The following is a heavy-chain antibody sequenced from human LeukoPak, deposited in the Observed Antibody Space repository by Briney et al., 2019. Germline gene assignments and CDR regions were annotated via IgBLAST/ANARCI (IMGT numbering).Heavy chain of an antibody. V-gene: IGHV3-23*01. J-gene: IGHJ4*02. D-gene: IGHD3-9*01. CDR3: AKSVGVLRYFDWSRGGFDY. CDR1: GFTFSSYA. Sequence: GGSLRLSCAASGFTFSSYAMSWVRQAPGKGLEWVSAISGSGGSTYYADSVKGRFTISRDNSKNTLYLQMNSLRAEDTAVYYCAKSVGVLRYFDWSRGGFDYWGQGTLVTVSS. CDR2: ISGSGGST.